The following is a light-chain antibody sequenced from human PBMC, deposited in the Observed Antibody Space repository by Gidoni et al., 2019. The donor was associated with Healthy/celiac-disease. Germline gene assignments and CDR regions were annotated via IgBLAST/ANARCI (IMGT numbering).Light chain of an antibody. CDR3: QQYYSTPPRRALT. Sequence: DIVMTQSPDSLAVSLGERATINCKSSQRVLYSSNNKNYLAWYQQKPGQPPKLLIYWASTRESGVPDRFSGSGSGTDFTLTISSLQAEDVAVYYCQQYYSTPPRRALTFGGGTKVEIK. V-gene: IGKV4-1*01. CDR1: QRVLYSSNNKNY. J-gene: IGKJ4*01. CDR2: WAS.